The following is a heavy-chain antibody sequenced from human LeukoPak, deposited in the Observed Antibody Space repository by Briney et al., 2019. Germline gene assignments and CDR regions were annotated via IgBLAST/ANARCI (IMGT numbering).Heavy chain of an antibody. CDR3: ARLRNVGGNXHPFNV. D-gene: IGHD4-23*01. J-gene: IGHJ3*01. CDR1: GFNFIDYT. Sequence: GGSLRLSCAASGFNFIDYTMNWVRQAPGKGLEWVSSITXTGRYIFYADSLKGRFTISRDNAKKSLYLQMNSLRAEDTAVYYCARLRNVGGNXHPFNVWGQGTTVTVSS. CDR2: ITXTGRYI. V-gene: IGHV3-21*01.